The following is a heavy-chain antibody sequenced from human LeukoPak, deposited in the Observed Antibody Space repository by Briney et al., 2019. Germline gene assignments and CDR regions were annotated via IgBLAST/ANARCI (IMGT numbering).Heavy chain of an antibody. J-gene: IGHJ4*02. CDR3: ARGQGSSWYGGFDY. CDR2: IIPIFGTA. CDR1: GGTFSSYA. D-gene: IGHD6-13*01. V-gene: IGHV1-69*05. Sequence: ASVKVSCKASGGTFSSYAISWVRQAPGQGLEWMGRIIPIFGTANYAQKFQGRVTITTDESTSTAYMELSSLRSEDTVVYYCARGQGSSWYGGFDYWGQGTLVTVSS.